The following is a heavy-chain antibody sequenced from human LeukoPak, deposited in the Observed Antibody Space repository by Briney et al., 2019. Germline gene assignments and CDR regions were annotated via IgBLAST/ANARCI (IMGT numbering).Heavy chain of an antibody. Sequence: PGGSLRLSCAASGFTFDDYAMHWVRQAPGKGLEWVSGISWNSGSIGYADSVKGRFTISRDNAKNSLYLQMNSLRAEDTAVYYCARERGTYWGQGTLVTVSS. J-gene: IGHJ4*02. CDR3: ARERGTY. CDR2: ISWNSGSI. V-gene: IGHV3-9*01. CDR1: GFTFDDYA. D-gene: IGHD3-16*01.